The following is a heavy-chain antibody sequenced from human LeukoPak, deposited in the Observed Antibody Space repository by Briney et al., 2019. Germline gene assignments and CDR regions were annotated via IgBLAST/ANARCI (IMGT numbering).Heavy chain of an antibody. J-gene: IGHJ3*02. CDR2: ISGSGGST. D-gene: IGHD2-2*01. V-gene: IGHV3-23*01. Sequence: GGSLRLSCAASGFTFSSYAMSWDRQAPGRGLEWVSAISGSGGSTYYADSVKGRFTISRDNSKNTLYVQMNSLRAEDTAVYYCAKGGCVGTSCYRRAFDIWGQGTMVTVSS. CDR3: AKGGCVGTSCYRRAFDI. CDR1: GFTFSSYA.